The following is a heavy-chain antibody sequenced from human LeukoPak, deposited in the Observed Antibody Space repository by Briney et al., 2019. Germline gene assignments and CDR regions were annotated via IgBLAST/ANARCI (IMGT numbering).Heavy chain of an antibody. V-gene: IGHV1-2*02. Sequence: ASVKVSCKTLGYTFSGYYIHWVRQAPGQGLEWMGWIDPNSGAANYGKRFQGRVTMTRDISINTVYLEVRSDDTAVYYCARGGQWLVRYWGQGTLVIVSS. D-gene: IGHD6-19*01. CDR3: ARGGQWLVRY. J-gene: IGHJ4*02. CDR2: IDPNSGAA. CDR1: GYTFSGYY.